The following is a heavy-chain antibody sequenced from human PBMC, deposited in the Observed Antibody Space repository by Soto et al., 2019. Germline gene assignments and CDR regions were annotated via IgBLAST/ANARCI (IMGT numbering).Heavy chain of an antibody. CDR1: GGSISSGGYY. CDR2: IYYSGST. CDR3: ARSGIVVVTAIRGAFDI. Sequence: QVQLQESGPGLVKPSQTLSLTCTVSGGSISSGGYYWSWIRQHPGKGLEWIGYIYYSGSTYYNPSLKSRVTISVDTSKNQFSLKLSSVTAADTAVYYCARSGIVVVTAIRGAFDIWGQGTMVTVSS. V-gene: IGHV4-31*03. D-gene: IGHD2-21*02. J-gene: IGHJ3*02.